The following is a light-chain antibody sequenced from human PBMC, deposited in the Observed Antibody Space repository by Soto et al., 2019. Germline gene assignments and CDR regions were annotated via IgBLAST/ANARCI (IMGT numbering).Light chain of an antibody. Sequence: EIVMTQSPATLSVSPGERATLSRRASQSVSSNLAWYQQKPGQAPRLLMCGASTRATGIPDRFSGSGSGTEFTLTISSLQSEDFAVYYCQQHNNWPPWTFGQGTKVEIK. V-gene: IGKV3-15*01. CDR2: GAS. J-gene: IGKJ1*01. CDR1: QSVSSN. CDR3: QQHNNWPPWT.